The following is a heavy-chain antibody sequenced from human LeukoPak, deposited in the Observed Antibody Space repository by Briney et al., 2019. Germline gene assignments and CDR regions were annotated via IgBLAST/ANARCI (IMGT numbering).Heavy chain of an antibody. CDR1: GYSVTNYA. CDR2: INTNTGDP. CDR3: ARPDDSGWFRFDN. V-gene: IGHV7-4-1*02. Sequence: ASVKVSCKASGYSVTNYAMNWVRQAPGQGLEWMGWINTNTGDPTYAQGFTGRFVFSLDTSVNTAYLQISTLKAEGTAVYYCARPDDSGWFRFDNWGQGTLVTVSS. D-gene: IGHD6-13*01. J-gene: IGHJ4*02.